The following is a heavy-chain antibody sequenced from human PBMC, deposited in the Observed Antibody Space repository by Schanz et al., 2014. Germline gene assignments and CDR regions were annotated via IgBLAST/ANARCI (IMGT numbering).Heavy chain of an antibody. D-gene: IGHD4-17*01. CDR1: GFTFSSYG. Sequence: VQLVESGGGVVQPGRSLRLSCAASGFTFSSYGMHWVRQAPGKGLEWVSYISYDSTIIHYADSVKGRFTISRDNAKNSLYLQMNSLRDEDTAVYYCARTPDYGDSYWGQGTLVTVSS. J-gene: IGHJ4*02. V-gene: IGHV3-48*02. CDR2: ISYDSTII. CDR3: ARTPDYGDSY.